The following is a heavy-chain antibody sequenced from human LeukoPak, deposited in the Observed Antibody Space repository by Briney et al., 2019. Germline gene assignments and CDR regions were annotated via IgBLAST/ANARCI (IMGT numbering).Heavy chain of an antibody. CDR2: IWYDGSNK. J-gene: IGHJ4*02. V-gene: IGHV3-33*01. Sequence: GGSLRLSCAASGFTFSSYGMHWVRQAPGKGLEWVAVIWYDGSNKYYADSVKGRFTISRDNSKSTLYLQMNSPRAEDTAVYYCARDRSGSYYNGFDYWGQGTLVTVSS. D-gene: IGHD1-26*01. CDR1: GFTFSSYG. CDR3: ARDRSGSYYNGFDY.